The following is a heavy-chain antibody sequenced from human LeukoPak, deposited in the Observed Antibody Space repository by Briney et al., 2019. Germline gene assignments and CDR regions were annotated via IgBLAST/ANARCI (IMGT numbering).Heavy chain of an antibody. D-gene: IGHD3-22*01. CDR1: GYTFTAHY. J-gene: IGHJ5*02. V-gene: IGHV1-2*02. Sequence: ASVKVSCKAFGYTFTAHYMHWVRQAPGQGLEWMGWINPNSGGTNYAQKFQGRVTMTRDTSISTAYMELSRLRSDDTAVYYCARGYYDSSGYPRANWFDPWGQGTLVTVSS. CDR2: INPNSGGT. CDR3: ARGYYDSSGYPRANWFDP.